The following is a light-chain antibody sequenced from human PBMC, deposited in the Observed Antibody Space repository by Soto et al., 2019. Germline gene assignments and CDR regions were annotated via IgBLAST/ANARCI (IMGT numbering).Light chain of an antibody. CDR2: GAS. CDR1: QGVSSSY. J-gene: IGKJ2*01. Sequence: EMVLTQSPGTLSWSPGERATLSCRASQGVSSSYLAWYQQKPGQAPRLLIYGASSRATGIPDRFSGSGSGTDFTLTISRLEPEDFAVYFCQQYGNSPPNTFGQGTKVEIK. V-gene: IGKV3-20*01. CDR3: QQYGNSPPNT.